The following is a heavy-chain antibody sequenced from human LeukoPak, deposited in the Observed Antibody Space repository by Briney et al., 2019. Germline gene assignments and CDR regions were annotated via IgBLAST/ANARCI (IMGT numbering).Heavy chain of an antibody. V-gene: IGHV4-59*08. CDR2: IYYSGST. J-gene: IGHJ4*02. CDR3: ARGTWFYYDSSGYSDD. D-gene: IGHD3-22*01. Sequence: SSETLSLTCTVSGGSISSYYWSWIRQPPGKGLEWIGYIYYSGSTNYNPSLKSRVTISVDTSKNQFSLKLSSVTAADTAVYYCARGTWFYYDSSGYSDDWGQGTLVTVSS. CDR1: GGSISSYY.